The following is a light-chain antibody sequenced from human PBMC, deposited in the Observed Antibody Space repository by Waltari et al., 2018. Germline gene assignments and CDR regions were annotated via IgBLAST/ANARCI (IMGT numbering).Light chain of an antibody. CDR3: QHYLRLPVT. CDR1: ESVSRA. CDR2: GAS. Sequence: EIVLTQSPGTLSLSVGERAPVSCRASESVSRALAWYQQKPGQAPRLLIYGASTRATGIPDRFSGSGSGTDFSLTISRLEPDDFAVYYCQHYLRLPVTFGQGTTVEI. V-gene: IGKV3-20*01. J-gene: IGKJ1*01.